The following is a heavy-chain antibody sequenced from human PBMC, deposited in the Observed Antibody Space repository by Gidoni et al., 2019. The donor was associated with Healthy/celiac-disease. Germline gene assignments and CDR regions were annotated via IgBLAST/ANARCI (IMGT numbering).Heavy chain of an antibody. V-gene: IGHV2-70*15. CDR3: ARLYYYYGMDV. CDR1: GFSLRTSGMC. J-gene: IGHJ6*02. CDR2: IDWDDDK. Sequence: QVTLRESGPALVKPTQTLTLTCTFPGFSLRTSGMCVSWIRQPPGKAREWLARIDWDDDKYSSTSLKTRLTISKDTSKNQVVLTMTNMDPVDTATYYCARLYYYYGMDVGGQGTTVTVSS.